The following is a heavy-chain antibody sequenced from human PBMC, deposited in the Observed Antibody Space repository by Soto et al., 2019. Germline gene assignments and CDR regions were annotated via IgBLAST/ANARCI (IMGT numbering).Heavy chain of an antibody. CDR1: GFTFSSYW. V-gene: IGHV3-7*01. CDR3: ARGRYSGYDEILYYYYMDV. Sequence: GGSLRLSCAASGFTFSSYWMSWVRQAPGKGLEWVANIKQDGSEKYYVDSVKGRFTISRDNAKNSLYLQMNSLRAEDTAVYYCARGRYSGYDEILYYYYMDVWGKGTTVTVSS. CDR2: IKQDGSEK. J-gene: IGHJ6*03. D-gene: IGHD5-12*01.